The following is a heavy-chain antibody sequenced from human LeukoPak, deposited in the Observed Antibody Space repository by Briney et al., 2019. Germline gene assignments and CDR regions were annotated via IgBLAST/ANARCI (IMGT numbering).Heavy chain of an antibody. Sequence: GGSLRLSCAASGFTVGASDMYWVRQAPGKGLEWVAVIARDGNDKYYVDSVRGRFTISRDNSKSTVFLQMDSLRPEDTAVYYCAKIGPVSGTVDYWGQGTLVTVSS. D-gene: IGHD1-26*01. V-gene: IGHV3-30*18. CDR3: AKIGPVSGTVDY. CDR2: IARDGNDK. CDR1: GFTVGASD. J-gene: IGHJ4*02.